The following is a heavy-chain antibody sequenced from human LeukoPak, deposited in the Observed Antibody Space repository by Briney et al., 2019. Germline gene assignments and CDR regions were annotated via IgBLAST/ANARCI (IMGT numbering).Heavy chain of an antibody. D-gene: IGHD1-26*01. CDR2: INTNTWVP. CDR3: AREDRLVGVSFDY. V-gene: IGHV7-4-1*01. Sequence: ASVKVSCKASGYSFTNYGLGWVRQAPGQGLEWMGWINTNTWVPTYAQGFTERFVFSLDTSVSTAYLQIGALKADDTAVYFCAREDRLVGVSFDYWGQGTLVTVSS. J-gene: IGHJ4*02. CDR1: GYSFTNYG.